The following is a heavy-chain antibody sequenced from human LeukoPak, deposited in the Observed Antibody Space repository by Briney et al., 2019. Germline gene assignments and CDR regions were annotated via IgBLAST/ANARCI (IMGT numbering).Heavy chain of an antibody. V-gene: IGHV4-59*01. CDR2: IYYSGST. J-gene: IGHJ3*02. CDR1: GGSISNYY. CDR3: ARESAGNAFDI. Sequence: SETLSLTCTVSGGSISNYYWSWIRQPPGKGLEWIGYIYYSGSTNYNPSLKGRVTISVDTSKNQFSLKLSSVTAADTAVYYCARESAGNAFDIWGQGTMVTVSS.